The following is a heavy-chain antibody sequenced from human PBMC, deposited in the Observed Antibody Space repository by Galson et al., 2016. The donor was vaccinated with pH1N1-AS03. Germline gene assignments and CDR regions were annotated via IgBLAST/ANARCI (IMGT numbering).Heavy chain of an antibody. CDR2: INPNTGNP. J-gene: IGHJ4*02. CDR1: GYTFTNYD. CDR3: ARARTTATKGEIGF. D-gene: IGHD4-11*01. Sequence: SVKVSCKASGYTFTNYDLNWVRQAPGQGLEWMGWINPNTGNPTYAQGFTGRFVFSSERSVSTAYLQISSLKAEDTAVDYCARARTTATKGEIGFWGQGTLVTVSS. V-gene: IGHV7-4-1*02.